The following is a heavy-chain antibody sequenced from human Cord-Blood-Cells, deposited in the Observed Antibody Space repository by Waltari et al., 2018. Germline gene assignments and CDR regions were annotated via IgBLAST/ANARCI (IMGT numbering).Heavy chain of an antibody. CDR1: GGTFSSYA. CDR3: ARARELLYDGMDV. V-gene: IGHV1-69*06. J-gene: IGHJ6*02. D-gene: IGHD3-10*01. Sequence: QVQLVQSGAEVKKPGSSVKVSCRASGGTFSSYAISRVRQAPGQGLAGMGGIIPIFGTANYAQKFQGRVTITADKSTSTAYMELSSLRSEDTAVYYCARARELLYDGMDVWGQGTTVTVSS. CDR2: IIPIFGTA.